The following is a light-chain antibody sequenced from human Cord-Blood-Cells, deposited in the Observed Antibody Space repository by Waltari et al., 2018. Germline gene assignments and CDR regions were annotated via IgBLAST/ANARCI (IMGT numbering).Light chain of an antibody. Sequence: SYELTQPSSVSVSPGQTARITCSGDVLAKKYARWFQQKPGQAPVLVIYKGSERPSGIPVRCSGSHSGTTVTLTIGGAQVEDEADYYCYAAADNNRVFGGGTKLTVL. CDR2: KGS. CDR1: VLAKKY. V-gene: IGLV3-27*01. J-gene: IGLJ3*02. CDR3: YAAADNNRV.